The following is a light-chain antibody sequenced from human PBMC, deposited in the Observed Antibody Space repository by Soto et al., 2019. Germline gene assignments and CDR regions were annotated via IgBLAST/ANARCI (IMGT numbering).Light chain of an antibody. CDR2: RNN. V-gene: IGLV1-47*01. CDR3: AAWDDSLSGYV. CDR1: RSNIGSNY. J-gene: IGLJ1*01. Sequence: QSVLTQPPSASGTPGQRVTISCSGSRSNIGSNYVYWYQQLPGTAPKLLIYRNNQRPSGVPDRFSGSKSGTSASLAISGLRSEDEADYYCAAWDDSLSGYVFGTGTKLPS.